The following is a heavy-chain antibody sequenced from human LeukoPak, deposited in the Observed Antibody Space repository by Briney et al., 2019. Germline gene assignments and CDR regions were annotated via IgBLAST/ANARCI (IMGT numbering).Heavy chain of an antibody. CDR1: GFTFSSYA. D-gene: IGHD2-21*01. CDR3: AKATCGGECYRFDY. Sequence: PGGSLRLSCAASGFTFSSYAMSWVRQAPGKGLEWVSTIRGSGGSTYYADSVEGRFTISRDNPKNTLHLQINSLTAEDTAVYYCAKATCGGECYRFDYWGQGTLVTVSS. J-gene: IGHJ4*02. V-gene: IGHV3-23*01. CDR2: IRGSGGST.